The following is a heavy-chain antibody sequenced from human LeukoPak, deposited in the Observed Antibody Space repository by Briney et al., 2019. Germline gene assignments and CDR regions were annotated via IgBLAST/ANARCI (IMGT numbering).Heavy chain of an antibody. CDR1: GFTFSSYA. D-gene: IGHD6-19*01. V-gene: IGHV3-23*01. Sequence: GGSLRLSCAASGFTFSSYAMSWVRQAPGKGLEWVSAISGSGGSTYYADSVKGRFTISRDNSKNTLYLQMNSLRAEDTAVYYCAKITAVAGGYYYYGMDVWGNGTTVTVSS. CDR2: ISGSGGST. J-gene: IGHJ6*04. CDR3: AKITAVAGGYYYYGMDV.